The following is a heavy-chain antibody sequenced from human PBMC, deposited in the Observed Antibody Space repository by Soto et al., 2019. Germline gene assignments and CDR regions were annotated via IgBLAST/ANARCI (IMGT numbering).Heavy chain of an antibody. J-gene: IGHJ6*02. V-gene: IGHV6-1*01. CDR1: GGSVSSKSAA. D-gene: IGHD6-6*01. Sequence: SQTLSLTCAISGGSVSSKSAAWNWIRQSPSRGLEWLGRTYYRSKWYNDYAVSVKSRITITPDTSKNQFSLQLNSVTPEDTAVYYCARGGSFIAAASSYYYYYGMDVWGQGTTVTVSS. CDR2: TYYRSKWYN. CDR3: ARGGSFIAAASSYYYYYGMDV.